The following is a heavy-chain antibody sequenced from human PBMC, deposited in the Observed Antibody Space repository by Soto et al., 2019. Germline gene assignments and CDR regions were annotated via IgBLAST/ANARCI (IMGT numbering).Heavy chain of an antibody. CDR3: ARSIYYGDSAFDY. CDR1: GFTFSSYS. J-gene: IGHJ4*02. Sequence: GGSLRLSCAASGFTFSSYSMNWVRQAPGKGLEWVSYISSSSSTIYYADSVKGRFTISRDNAKNSLYLQMNSLRAEDTAVYYCARSIYYGDSAFDYWGQGTLVTVSS. CDR2: ISSSSSTI. V-gene: IGHV3-48*01. D-gene: IGHD4-17*01.